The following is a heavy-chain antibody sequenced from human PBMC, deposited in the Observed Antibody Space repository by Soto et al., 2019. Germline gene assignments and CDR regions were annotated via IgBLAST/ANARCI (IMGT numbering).Heavy chain of an antibody. Sequence: GASVKVSCKASGYTFTSYGISWVRQAPGQGLEWMGWISAYNGNTNYAQKLQGRVTMTTDTSTSTAYMELRSLRSDDTAVYYCARIDFWSGPKYYFDYWGQGTLVTVSS. V-gene: IGHV1-18*01. J-gene: IGHJ4*02. D-gene: IGHD3-3*01. CDR1: GYTFTSYG. CDR3: ARIDFWSGPKYYFDY. CDR2: ISAYNGNT.